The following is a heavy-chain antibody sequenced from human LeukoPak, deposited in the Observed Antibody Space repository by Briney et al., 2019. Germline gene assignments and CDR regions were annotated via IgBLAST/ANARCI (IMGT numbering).Heavy chain of an antibody. CDR1: GFTFNKHW. CDR2: VNEDGSEK. CDR3: TREDEGGDWGRAFDL. V-gene: IGHV3-7*01. Sequence: PGGSLRLSCTASGFTFNKHWMTWVRQAPGKGLEWVASVNEDGSEKNYVDSLTGRFTISRDNAKNSMSLQVSSLRAEDTAVYYCTREDEGGDWGRAFDLWGRGTMVTVSS. J-gene: IGHJ3*01. D-gene: IGHD2-21*02.